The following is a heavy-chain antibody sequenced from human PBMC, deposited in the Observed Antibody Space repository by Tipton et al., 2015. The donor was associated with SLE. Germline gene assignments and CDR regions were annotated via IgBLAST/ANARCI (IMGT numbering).Heavy chain of an antibody. CDR3: ARGEYYDFWSGYYYGMDV. V-gene: IGHV3-7*03. J-gene: IGHJ6*02. CDR1: GFTFSSYW. CDR2: IKQDGSEK. D-gene: IGHD3-3*01. Sequence: SLRLSCAASGFTFSSYWMSWVRQAPGKGLEREANIKQDGSEKYYVDSVKGRFTISRDNAKNSLYLQMNSLRAEDTAVYYCARGEYYDFWSGYYYGMDVWGQGTTVTVSS.